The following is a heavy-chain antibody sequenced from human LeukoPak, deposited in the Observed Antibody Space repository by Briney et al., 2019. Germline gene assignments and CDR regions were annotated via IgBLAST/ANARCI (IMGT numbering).Heavy chain of an antibody. V-gene: IGHV1-46*01. Sequence: GASVKVSCKASGYTFTSYGISWVRQAPGQGLEWMGIINPSGGSTSYAQKFQGRVTMTRDMSTSTVYMELSSLRSEDTAVYYCARSGLSSNFDYWGQGTLVTVSS. CDR1: GYTFTSYG. CDR2: INPSGGST. CDR3: ARSGLSSNFDY. D-gene: IGHD6-6*01. J-gene: IGHJ4*02.